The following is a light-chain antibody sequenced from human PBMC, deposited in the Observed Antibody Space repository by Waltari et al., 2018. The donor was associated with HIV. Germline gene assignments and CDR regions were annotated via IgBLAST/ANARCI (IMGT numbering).Light chain of an antibody. CDR2: EDN. CDR1: SGSIASNY. Sequence: NFMLTQPHSVSDSPGTTVTISCTRSSGSIASNYVQWYQQRPGSSPTTVIYEDNQRPSGVPDRFSGSIDSSSNSASLTISGLKTEDEADYYCQSYDSSNPVFGGGTKLTVL. CDR3: QSYDSSNPV. V-gene: IGLV6-57*01. J-gene: IGLJ3*02.